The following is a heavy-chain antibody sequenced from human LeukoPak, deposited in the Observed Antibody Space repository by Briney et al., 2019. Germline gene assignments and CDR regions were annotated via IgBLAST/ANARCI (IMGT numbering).Heavy chain of an antibody. J-gene: IGHJ6*02. V-gene: IGHV4-34*01. CDR3: ARLSDLGYCSGGSCKPYYYYYGMDV. CDR1: GGSFSGYY. D-gene: IGHD2-15*01. CDR2: INHSGST. Sequence: SETLSLTCAVYGGSFSGYYWSWIRQPPGKGLEWIGEINHSGSTNYNPSLKSRVTISVDTSKNQFSLRLSSVTAADTAVYYCARLSDLGYCSGGSCKPYYYYYGMDVWGQGTTVTVSS.